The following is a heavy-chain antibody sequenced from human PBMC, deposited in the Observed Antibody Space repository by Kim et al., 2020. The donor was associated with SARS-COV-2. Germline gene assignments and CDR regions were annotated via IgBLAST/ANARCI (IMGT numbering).Heavy chain of an antibody. Sequence: SETLSLTCTVSGGSISSYYWSWVRQPPGKGLEWVGFIYYSGSTNYYPTPKSRVPISVDTSTNQFSLKLSSVTAADTAVYYCARVNDYGDYYYGMDGWGQGTTVTVSS. V-gene: IGHV4-59*13. J-gene: IGHJ6*02. D-gene: IGHD4-17*01. CDR2: IYYSGST. CDR3: ARVNDYGDYYYGMDG. CDR1: GGSISSYY.